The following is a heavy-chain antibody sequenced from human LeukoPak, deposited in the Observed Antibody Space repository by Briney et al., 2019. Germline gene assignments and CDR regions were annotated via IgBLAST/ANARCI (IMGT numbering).Heavy chain of an antibody. CDR2: INPISGGT. Sequence: GASVKVSCKTSGYTFSDYYMYWARQAPGQGLEWLGWINPISGGTKYAQTFQGRLSMTRDTSVTTAYMELRRLRSDDTAVYYCARDENVVPALLWVENLGGPLFDSWGQGTLVTVSS. V-gene: IGHV1-2*02. D-gene: IGHD3-10*01. CDR1: GYTFSDYY. J-gene: IGHJ4*02. CDR3: ARDENVVPALLWVENLGGPLFDS.